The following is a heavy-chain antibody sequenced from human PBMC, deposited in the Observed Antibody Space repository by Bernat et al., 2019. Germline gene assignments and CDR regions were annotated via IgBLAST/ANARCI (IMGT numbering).Heavy chain of an antibody. CDR2: IKQDGSVQ. J-gene: IGHJ1*01. CDR1: GFSFSGIW. CDR3: ARGYGPEN. D-gene: IGHD2-8*02. Sequence: EVQLVESGGALVQPGGSLRLSCVGSGFSFSGIWMTWVRQAPGKGLEWVANIKQDGSVQHYVDSVKGRFIISRDNTKNSLFLQMNSLRVDDTAVCYCARGYGPENWGQGTLVTVSS. V-gene: IGHV3-7*03.